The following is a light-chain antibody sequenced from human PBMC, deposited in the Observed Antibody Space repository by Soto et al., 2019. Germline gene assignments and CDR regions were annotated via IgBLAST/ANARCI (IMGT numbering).Light chain of an antibody. CDR3: QTWGTGIQV. CDR2: LNSDGSH. Sequence: QSVLTQSPSASASLGASVKLTCTLSSGHSSYAIAWHQQQPEKGPRYLMKLNSDGSHSKGDGIPDRFSGSRSGAERYLTISSLQSEDEADYYCQTWGTGIQVFRGGTKLTVL. V-gene: IGLV4-69*01. J-gene: IGLJ3*02. CDR1: SGHSSYA.